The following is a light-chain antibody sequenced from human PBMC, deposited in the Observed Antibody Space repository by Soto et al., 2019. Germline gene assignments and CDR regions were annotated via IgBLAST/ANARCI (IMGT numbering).Light chain of an antibody. Sequence: DIQMTQSPSTLSGSVGDRVTITCRAIQTISSWLAWYQQKPGKAPKLLIYKASTLKSGVPSRFSGSGSVTEFTLSISSLQSEDFAVYYCLQYNKWPRTFGQGTKVDIK. V-gene: IGKV1-5*03. CDR3: LQYNKWPRT. J-gene: IGKJ1*01. CDR2: KAS. CDR1: QTISSW.